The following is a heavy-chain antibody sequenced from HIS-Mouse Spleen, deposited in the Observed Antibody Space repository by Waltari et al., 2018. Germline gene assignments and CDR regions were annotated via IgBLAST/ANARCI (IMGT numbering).Heavy chain of an antibody. CDR2: IYHSGST. Sequence: QVQLQESGPGLVKPSETLSLPCTVPGYSISRGYYWGWLRHPPGKGLEGIGGIYHSGSTYYNPSLKSRVTISVDTSKNQFSLKLSSVTAADTAVYYCARRGVVAGKPHAFDIWGQGTMVTVSS. D-gene: IGHD6-19*01. V-gene: IGHV4-38-2*02. CDR1: GYSISRGYY. CDR3: ARRGVVAGKPHAFDI. J-gene: IGHJ3*02.